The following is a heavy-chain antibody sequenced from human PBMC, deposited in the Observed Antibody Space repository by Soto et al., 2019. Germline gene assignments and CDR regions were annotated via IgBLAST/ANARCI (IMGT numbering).Heavy chain of an antibody. CDR2: IYSSGQT. CDR3: ARIYGSGVVAF. V-gene: IGHV3-53*01. J-gene: IGHJ4*02. D-gene: IGHD3-10*01. CDR1: GFGVSTNY. Sequence: VQLVESGGGLIQAGGSRRLSCRVCGFGVSTNYMAWIRQVPGKGLEWASVIYSSGQTYYPDSVQGRFTISRDNSKNTVYLQMSSLRVEGTGVYSCARIYGSGVVAFWGQGSLITVSS.